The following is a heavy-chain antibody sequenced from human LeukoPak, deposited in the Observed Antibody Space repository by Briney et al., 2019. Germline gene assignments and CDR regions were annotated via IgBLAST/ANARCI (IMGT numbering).Heavy chain of an antibody. CDR2: INANSGGT. CDR1: GYSFTGYN. CDR3: ARDQSAAFDV. Sequence: GASVNVSFNASGYSFTGYNIHWVRQAPGQGLEWMGWINANSGGTNYAQRFQGRVTMTRDTSITTVYMELYSLKSDDTAVYYCARDQSAAFDVWGQGTMVTVSS. J-gene: IGHJ3*01. V-gene: IGHV1-2*02.